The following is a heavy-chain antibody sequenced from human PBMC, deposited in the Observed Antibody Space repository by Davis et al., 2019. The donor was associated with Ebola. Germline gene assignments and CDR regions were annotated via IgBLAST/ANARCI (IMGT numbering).Heavy chain of an antibody. D-gene: IGHD2-2*01. V-gene: IGHV1-18*01. CDR3: ARPPCTSCSMDV. CDR2: ISAYNGNT. CDR1: GYTFTSYG. Sequence: ASVKVSCKASGYTFTSYGISWVRQAPGQGLEWMEWISAYNGNTSYAQKLQGRVTMTTDTSTSTAYMELRSLRSDDTAVYYCARPPCTSCSMDVWGQGTTVTVSS. J-gene: IGHJ6*02.